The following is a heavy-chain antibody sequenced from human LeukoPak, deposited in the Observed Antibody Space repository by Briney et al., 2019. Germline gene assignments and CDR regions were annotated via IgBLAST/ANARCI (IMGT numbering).Heavy chain of an antibody. CDR2: IYYSGST. Sequence: SETLSLTCTVSGGSISSSSYYWGWIRQPPGKGLEWIGSIYYSGSTYYNPSLKSRVTISVDTSKNQFSLKLSSVTAADTAVYYCARPTLGYRPSRGFDIWGQGTMVTVSS. D-gene: IGHD3-10*01. CDR3: ARPTLGYRPSRGFDI. CDR1: GGSISSSSYY. J-gene: IGHJ3*02. V-gene: IGHV4-39*01.